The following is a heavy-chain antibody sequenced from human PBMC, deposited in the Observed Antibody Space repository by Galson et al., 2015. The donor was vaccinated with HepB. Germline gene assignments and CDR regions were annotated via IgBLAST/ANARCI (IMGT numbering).Heavy chain of an antibody. J-gene: IGHJ4*02. CDR3: AAYYYDSSGYYFPY. D-gene: IGHD3-22*01. V-gene: IGHV1-18*04. CDR1: GYTFTSYG. CDR2: INAGNGNT. Sequence: SVKVSCKASGYTFTSYGISWVRQAPGQGLEWMGWINAGNGNTKYSQKFQGRVTITRDTSASTAYMELSSLRSEDTAVYYCAAYYYDSSGYYFPYWGQGTLVTVSS.